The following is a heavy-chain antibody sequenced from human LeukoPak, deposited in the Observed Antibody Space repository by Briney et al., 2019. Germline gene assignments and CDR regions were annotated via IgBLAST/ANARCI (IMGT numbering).Heavy chain of an antibody. V-gene: IGHV4-34*01. D-gene: IGHD3-3*01. J-gene: IGHJ4*02. CDR2: INHSGST. CDR1: GGSFSGYY. CDR3: ARQASLSPFLEYWGSKYYFDY. Sequence: AETLSLTCAVYGGSFSGYYWSWIRQPPGKGLEWIGEINHSGSTNYNPSLKSRVTISVDTSKNQSSLKLSSVTAADTAVYYCARQASLSPFLEYWGSKYYFDYWGQGTLVTVSS.